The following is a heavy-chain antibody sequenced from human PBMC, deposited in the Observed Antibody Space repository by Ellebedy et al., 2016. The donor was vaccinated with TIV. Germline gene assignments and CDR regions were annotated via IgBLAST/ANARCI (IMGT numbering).Heavy chain of an antibody. CDR2: INNDGSST. J-gene: IGHJ4*02. CDR3: AGDLDV. CDR1: RVTFRSSW. D-gene: IGHD3-3*01. Sequence: GESLKISCAASRVTFRSSWMHWVRQAPGEGLVWVARINNDGSSTNYADSVKGRFTISRDNAESILYLQMNSLRVEDTDMYYCAGDLDVWGQGILVTVSS. V-gene: IGHV3-74*01.